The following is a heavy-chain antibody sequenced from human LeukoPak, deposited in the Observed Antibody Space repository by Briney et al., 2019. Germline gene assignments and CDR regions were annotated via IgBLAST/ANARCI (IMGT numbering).Heavy chain of an antibody. Sequence: GASVKVSCKVSGYTLTELSMHWVRQAPGKGLEWMGGFDPEDGETIYAQKSQGRVTMTEDTSTDTAYMELSSLRSEDTAVYHCATWLYSSSWYNWFDPWGQGTLVTVSS. CDR3: ATWLYSSSWYNWFDP. V-gene: IGHV1-24*01. CDR1: GYTLTELS. CDR2: FDPEDGET. D-gene: IGHD6-13*01. J-gene: IGHJ5*02.